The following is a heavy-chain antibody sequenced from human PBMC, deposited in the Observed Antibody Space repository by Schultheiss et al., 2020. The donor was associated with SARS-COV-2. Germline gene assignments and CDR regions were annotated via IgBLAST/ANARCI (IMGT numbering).Heavy chain of an antibody. CDR1: GFTFSNAW. D-gene: IGHD3-3*01. CDR3: TTDAYDFYTRGTYYYGMDV. J-gene: IGHJ6*02. CDR2: IKSKTDGGTT. V-gene: IGHV3-15*01. Sequence: GGSLRLSCAASGFTFSNAWMSWVRQAPGKGLEWVGRIKSKTDGGTTDYAAPVKGRFTISRDDSKNTLYLQMNSLKTEDTAVYYCTTDAYDFYTRGTYYYGMDVWGQGTTVTVSS.